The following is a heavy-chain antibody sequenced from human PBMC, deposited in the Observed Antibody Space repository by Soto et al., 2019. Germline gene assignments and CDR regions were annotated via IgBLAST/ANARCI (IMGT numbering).Heavy chain of an antibody. J-gene: IGHJ4*02. CDR2: IYSDGTT. CDR3: AILST. V-gene: IGHV3-53*02. D-gene: IGHD2-2*01. CDR1: GFTVSSNY. Sequence: EVQLVETGGGLIQPGGSLRLSCAASGFTVSSNYMNWVRQAPGKGLEWLSIIYSDGTTYYADSVKGRFTISRDIFKNTLYLQMNNRRAEDTALYYCAILSTWGQGTLVTAS.